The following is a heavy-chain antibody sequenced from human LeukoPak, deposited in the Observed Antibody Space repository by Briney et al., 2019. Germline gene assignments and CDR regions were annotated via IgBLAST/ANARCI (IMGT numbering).Heavy chain of an antibody. Sequence: TSQTLSLTCAISGDSVSSNSATWNWIRQSTSRGLEWLGRTYYRYKWYNDYAVSVKRRITINPDTSKNQFSLQLNSVTPEDTAVYYCARDSPDAFTFDYWGQGTLVTVSS. V-gene: IGHV6-1*01. CDR2: TYYRYKWYN. CDR1: GDSVSSNSAT. D-gene: IGHD1-14*01. CDR3: ARDSPDAFTFDY. J-gene: IGHJ4*02.